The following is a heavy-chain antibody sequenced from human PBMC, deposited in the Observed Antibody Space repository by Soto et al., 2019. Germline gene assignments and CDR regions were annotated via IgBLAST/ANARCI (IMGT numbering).Heavy chain of an antibody. J-gene: IGHJ4*02. D-gene: IGHD3-22*01. CDR3: ASSAYYYDSSIDYYFDS. CDR1: GYSFTYRY. V-gene: IGHV1-45*03. Sequence: ASVKVSCKACGYSFTYRYLHWVRQAPRQALEWMGWITPFNGNTNYTHKFQDRVTITRDRSMSTAYLELRSLRSEDTAMYYCASSAYYYDSSIDYYFDSWGQGTLVTVSS. CDR2: ITPFNGNT.